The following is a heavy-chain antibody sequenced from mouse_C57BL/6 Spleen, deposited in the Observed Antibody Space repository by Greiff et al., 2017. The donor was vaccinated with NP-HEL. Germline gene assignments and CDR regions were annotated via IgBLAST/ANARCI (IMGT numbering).Heavy chain of an antibody. CDR3: ARGDYDGVDY. CDR1: GYAFSSSW. D-gene: IGHD2-4*01. CDR2: IYPGDGDT. Sequence: VQLQQSGPELVKPGASVKISCKASGYAFSSSWMNWVKQRPGKGLEWIGRIYPGDGDTNYNGKFKGKGTLTADKSSSTAYMQLSRLTSEDSAVYFCARGDYDGVDYWGQGTTLTVSS. J-gene: IGHJ2*01. V-gene: IGHV1-82*01.